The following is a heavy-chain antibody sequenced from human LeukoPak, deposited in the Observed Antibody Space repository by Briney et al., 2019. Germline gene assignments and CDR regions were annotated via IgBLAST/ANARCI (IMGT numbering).Heavy chain of an antibody. CDR1: GYSISSGYY. CDR3: ARRLYSSSDWYFDF. Sequence: SQTLSLTCAVSGYSISSGYYWGWIRQPPGKGLEWIGSIYHSGSTYYNPSLKSRVTISVDTSKNQFSLKLSSVAAADTAVYYCARRLYSSSDWYFDFWGRGTLVTVSS. CDR2: IYHSGST. J-gene: IGHJ2*01. D-gene: IGHD6-6*01. V-gene: IGHV4-38-2*01.